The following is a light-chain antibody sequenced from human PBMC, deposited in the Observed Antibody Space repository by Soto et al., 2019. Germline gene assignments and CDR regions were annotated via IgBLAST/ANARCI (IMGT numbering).Light chain of an antibody. CDR1: QSVLFSSNNKNY. J-gene: IGKJ1*01. CDR2: WES. Sequence: DLLLTPSRDSLSVSLGARATINCKSSQSVLFSSNNKNYLGWYQQKPGQPPKSLIYWESTRAPGAPDRFRGSGSATDFTPTTSALHAEDVAVYYCQRYLSTPWMSGQGTKWIS. CDR3: QRYLSTPWM. V-gene: IGKV4-1*01.